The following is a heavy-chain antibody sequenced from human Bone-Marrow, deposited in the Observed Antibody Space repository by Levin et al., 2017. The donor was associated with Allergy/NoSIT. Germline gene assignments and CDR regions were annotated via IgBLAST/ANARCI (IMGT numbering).Heavy chain of an antibody. J-gene: IGHJ4*02. CDR2: IWFDGSSE. CDR3: ARDYRRDIVVPAAIPFDY. V-gene: IGHV3-33*01. D-gene: IGHD2-2*02. CDR1: GFTFTNYV. Sequence: GGSLRLSCAASGFTFTNYVMHWVRQAPGKGLEWVAVIWFDGSSENYGDSVKGRFTISRDNSKNALYLQMNSLRADDTAVYYCARDYRRDIVVPAAIPFDYWGQGTLVTVSS.